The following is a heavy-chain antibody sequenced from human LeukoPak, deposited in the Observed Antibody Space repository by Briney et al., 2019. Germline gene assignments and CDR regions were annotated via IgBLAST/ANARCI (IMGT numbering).Heavy chain of an antibody. CDR2: IYYSGST. CDR3: ARDFPYYYNYGMDV. Sequence: PSETLSLTCTVSGVSISSGDYYWSWIRQPPGKGLEWIGYIYYSGSTYYNPSLKSRLTISVDTSKNQFSLKLSSVTAADTAVYYCARDFPYYYNYGMDVWGQGTTVTVSS. CDR1: GVSISSGDYY. V-gene: IGHV4-30-4*01. J-gene: IGHJ6*02.